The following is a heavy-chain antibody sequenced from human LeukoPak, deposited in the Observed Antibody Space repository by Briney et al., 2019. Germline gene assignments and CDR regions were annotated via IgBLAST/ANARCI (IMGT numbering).Heavy chain of an antibody. J-gene: IGHJ4*02. V-gene: IGHV3-49*04. CDR3: ASGSASGTGSGY. CDR2: IRSKPYGGTT. D-gene: IGHD6-13*01. CDR1: GLILGDYF. Sequence: GGSQSLLCTTSGLILGDYFIRWVRQAPGRGLEWVGFIRSKPYGGTTEYAASVKGRFTISRDDSKSIAYLQMNSLKTEDTAVYYCASGSASGTGSGYWGQGTLVTVSS.